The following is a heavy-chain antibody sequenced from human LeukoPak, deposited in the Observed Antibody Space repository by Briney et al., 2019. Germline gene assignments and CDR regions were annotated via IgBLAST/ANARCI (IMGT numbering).Heavy chain of an antibody. CDR1: GGSMSSGGYY. CDR3: ARGGGGNVAAASDAFDI. Sequence: PSETLSLTCTVSGGSMSSGGYYWSWIRQHPGKGLEWIGYIYYSGSTYYNPSLKSRVTISVDTSKNQFSLKLSSVTAADTAVYYCARGGGGNVAAASDAFDIWGQGTMVTVSS. V-gene: IGHV4-31*03. J-gene: IGHJ3*02. CDR2: IYYSGST. D-gene: IGHD2-2*01.